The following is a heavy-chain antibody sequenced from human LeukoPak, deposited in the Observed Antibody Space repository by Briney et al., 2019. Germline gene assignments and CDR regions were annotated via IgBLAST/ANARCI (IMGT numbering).Heavy chain of an antibody. V-gene: IGHV3-23*01. Sequence: GGSLRLSCAASGFTFSSYAMSWVRQAPGKGLEWVSAISGSGGSTYYADSVKGRSTISRDNSKNTLYLQMNSLRAEDTAVYYCAKDGYSGSYYFDYWGQGTLVTVSS. D-gene: IGHD5-12*01. CDR3: AKDGYSGSYYFDY. J-gene: IGHJ4*02. CDR1: GFTFSSYA. CDR2: ISGSGGST.